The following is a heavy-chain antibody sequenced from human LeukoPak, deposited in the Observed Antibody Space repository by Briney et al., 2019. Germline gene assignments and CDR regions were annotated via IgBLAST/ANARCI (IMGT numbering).Heavy chain of an antibody. CDR2: VSSSGTRI. J-gene: IGHJ4*02. CDR1: GFSLSDYY. D-gene: IGHD3-22*01. V-gene: IGHV3-11*04. CDR3: ARDPEYYYDSSGQTGGH. Sequence: GGSLRLSCAASGFSLSDYYMSWIRQAPGKGLEWVSYVSSSGTRIYYADSVKGRFTISRDNVKNSLYLQMNSLRAEDTAVYYCARDPEYYYDSSGQTGGHWGQGTLVTVSS.